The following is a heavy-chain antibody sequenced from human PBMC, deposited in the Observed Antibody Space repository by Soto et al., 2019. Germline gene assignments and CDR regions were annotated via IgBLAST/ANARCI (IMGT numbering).Heavy chain of an antibody. J-gene: IGHJ4*02. CDR2: ISGSGGST. V-gene: IGHV3-23*01. CDR1: GFTFSSYA. D-gene: IGHD4-17*01. CDR3: EKEGFYGDYPL. Sequence: EVQLLESGGGLVQPWGSLRLSCAASGFTFSSYAMSWVRQAPGKVLEWVSAISGSGGSTYYADSVKGRFTISRDNSKNTLYLQMNSLRAEDTAVYYCEKEGFYGDYPLWGQGTLVTVSS.